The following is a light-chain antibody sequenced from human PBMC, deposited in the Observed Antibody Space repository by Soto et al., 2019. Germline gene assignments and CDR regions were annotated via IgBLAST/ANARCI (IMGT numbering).Light chain of an antibody. Sequence: DIQMTQSPSSLSASVGDRVTITCRASQSISSFLGWYQLKPGKAPKLLIYTASNLQSGVPSRFSGSGSGTDFSLTISNLQPEDFATYYCQQSYNTPWTFGQGTKVEI. V-gene: IGKV1-39*01. CDR3: QQSYNTPWT. J-gene: IGKJ1*01. CDR2: TAS. CDR1: QSISSF.